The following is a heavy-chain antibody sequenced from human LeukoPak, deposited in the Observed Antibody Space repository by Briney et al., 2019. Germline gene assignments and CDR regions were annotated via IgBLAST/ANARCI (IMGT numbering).Heavy chain of an antibody. CDR1: GYIFINYG. Sequence: ASVKVSCKASGYIFINYGISWVRQAPGKGLEWMGWISPYNGHTNYAPNLQDRLTMTTDTSTSTAYMELRSLRSDDTAVYYCAKTRDTVLNEYWGQGTLVTVSS. CDR2: ISPYNGHT. J-gene: IGHJ4*02. V-gene: IGHV1-18*01. CDR3: AKTRDTVLNEY.